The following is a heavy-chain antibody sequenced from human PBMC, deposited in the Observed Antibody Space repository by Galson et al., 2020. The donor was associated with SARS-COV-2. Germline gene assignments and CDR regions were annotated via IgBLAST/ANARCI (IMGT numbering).Heavy chain of an antibody. Sequence: LETLSLTCTVSGGSISSYYWSWIRQPPGKGLEWIGYIYYSGSTNYNPSLKSRVTISVDTSKNQFSLKLSSVTAADTAVYYCARRGDYSQDAFDIWGQGTMVTVSS. J-gene: IGHJ3*02. D-gene: IGHD4-17*01. CDR1: GGSISSYY. CDR3: ARRGDYSQDAFDI. V-gene: IGHV4-59*01. CDR2: IYYSGST.